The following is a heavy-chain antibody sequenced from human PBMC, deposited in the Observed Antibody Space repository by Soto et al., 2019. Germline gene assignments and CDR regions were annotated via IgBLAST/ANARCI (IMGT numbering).Heavy chain of an antibody. Sequence: SVKVSCKASGGTFSSYAISWVRQAPGQGLEWMGGIIPIFGTANYAQKFQGRVTITRDTSTSTVYMELSSLRSEDTAVYYCASIGYDILTGYYVFDYWGQGTLVTVSS. V-gene: IGHV1-69*05. D-gene: IGHD3-9*01. CDR3: ASIGYDILTGYYVFDY. J-gene: IGHJ4*02. CDR2: IIPIFGTA. CDR1: GGTFSSYA.